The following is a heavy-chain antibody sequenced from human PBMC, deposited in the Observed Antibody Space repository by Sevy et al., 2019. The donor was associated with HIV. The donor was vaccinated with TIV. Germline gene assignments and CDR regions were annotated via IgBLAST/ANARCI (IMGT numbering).Heavy chain of an antibody. Sequence: SETLSLTCAVSGYSISSGYYWGWIRQPPGKGLEWIGSIYHSGSTYYNPSLKSRVTISVDTSKNQFSLKLSSVTAADTAVYYCARHAIVGATGWGQGTLVTVSS. CDR3: ARHAIVGATG. D-gene: IGHD1-26*01. CDR1: GYSISSGYY. V-gene: IGHV4-38-2*01. J-gene: IGHJ4*02. CDR2: IYHSGST.